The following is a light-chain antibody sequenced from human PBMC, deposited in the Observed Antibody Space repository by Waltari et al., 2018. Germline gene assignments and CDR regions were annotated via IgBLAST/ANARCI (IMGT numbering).Light chain of an antibody. Sequence: QSALTQPASVSGSPGQSITISCTGTSSDVGGSNFVSWYQHHPGKAPKLMIYDVSKRPPGVSKRFSGSKSGNTASLPISGLQAEDESDYYCSSHTSSSTVVFGGGTKLTVL. CDR3: SSHTSSSTVV. CDR2: DVS. V-gene: IGLV2-14*03. CDR1: SSDVGGSNF. J-gene: IGLJ2*01.